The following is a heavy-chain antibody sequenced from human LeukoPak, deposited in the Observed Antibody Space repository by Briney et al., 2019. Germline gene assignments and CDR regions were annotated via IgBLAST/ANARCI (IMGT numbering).Heavy chain of an antibody. CDR2: INQDGGTK. J-gene: IGHJ4*02. D-gene: IGHD1/OR15-1a*01. CDR1: GFTFSSYG. V-gene: IGHV3-7*01. CDR3: ARENWTNDF. Sequence: PGGSLRLSCAASGFTFSSYGMTWVRQAPGKGLEWVANINQDGGTKYYVDSVKGRFTISRDNAINSVFLQMNSLRAEDTAVYYCARENWTNDFWGQGTLVTVSS.